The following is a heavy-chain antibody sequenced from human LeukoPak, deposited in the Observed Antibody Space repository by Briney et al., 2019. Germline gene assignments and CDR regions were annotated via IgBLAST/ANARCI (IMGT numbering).Heavy chain of an antibody. CDR3: ARVAVAGTLLYYYMDV. V-gene: IGHV3-48*03. D-gene: IGHD6-19*01. CDR1: GFTFSSSA. CDR2: ISSSGSTI. J-gene: IGHJ6*03. Sequence: GGSLRLSCADSGFTFSSSAMHWVRQAPGKGLEWVSYISSSGSTIYYADSVKGRFTISRDNAKNSLYLQMNSLRAEDTAVYYCARVAVAGTLLYYYMDVWGKGTTVTISS.